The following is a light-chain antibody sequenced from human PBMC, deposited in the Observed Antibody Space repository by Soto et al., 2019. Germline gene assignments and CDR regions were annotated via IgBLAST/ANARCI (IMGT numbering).Light chain of an antibody. V-gene: IGKV3-15*01. CDR1: QSVNSI. J-gene: IGKJ1*01. Sequence: EVAMSLSPATLSVSPGGRATFSCRASQSVNSIFAWYQQKPGQAPRLLNYGASIRATSIPAMFSGSGSGTEFTLTISRLQSEDFADYYWQQYGSSGTFGQGTKVDIK. CDR3: QQYGSSGT. CDR2: GAS.